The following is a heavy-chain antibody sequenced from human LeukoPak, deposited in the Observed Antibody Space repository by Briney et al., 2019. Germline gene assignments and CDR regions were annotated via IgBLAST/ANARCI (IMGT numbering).Heavy chain of an antibody. CDR1: GFTFSSYW. D-gene: IGHD6-19*01. Sequence: GGSLRLSCAASGFTFSSYWMHWVRQAPGKGLVWVSRINSDGSSTTYADSVKGRFTISRDNAKNTLYLQMNSLRAEDTGVYFCARVFSGWYFYFDNWDQGTLVTVSS. V-gene: IGHV3-74*01. CDR2: INSDGSST. CDR3: ARVFSGWYFYFDN. J-gene: IGHJ4*02.